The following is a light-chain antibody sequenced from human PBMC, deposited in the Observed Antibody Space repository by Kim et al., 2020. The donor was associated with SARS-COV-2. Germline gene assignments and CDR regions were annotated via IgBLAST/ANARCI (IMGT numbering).Light chain of an antibody. V-gene: IGKV3-11*01. CDR2: HGS. J-gene: IGKJ5*01. Sequence: VSPGERATLACRASQTVSTFLAWYQQRPGQAPRLLIYHGSNRATGIPARFSGSGSGTDFTLTISSLEPEDFAVYYCQQRYTWPSTFGQGTRLEIK. CDR1: QTVSTF. CDR3: QQRYTWPST.